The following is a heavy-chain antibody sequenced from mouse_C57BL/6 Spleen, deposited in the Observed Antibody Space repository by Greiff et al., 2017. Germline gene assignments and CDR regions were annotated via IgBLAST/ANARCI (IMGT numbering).Heavy chain of an antibody. V-gene: IGHV1-42*01. J-gene: IGHJ1*03. Sequence: EVQGVEPGPELVKPGASVKISCKASGYSFTGYYMNWVKQSPEKSLEWIGEINPSTGGTTYNQKFKAKATLTVDKSSSTAYMQLKSLTSEDSAVYYWARSDYCSNYGWYFDVWGTGTTVTVSS. CDR2: INPSTGGT. D-gene: IGHD2-5*01. CDR1: GYSFTGYY. CDR3: ARSDYCSNYGWYFDV.